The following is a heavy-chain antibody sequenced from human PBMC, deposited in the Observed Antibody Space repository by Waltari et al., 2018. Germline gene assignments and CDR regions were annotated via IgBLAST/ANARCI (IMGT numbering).Heavy chain of an antibody. CDR2: IYYSGST. CDR1: GGSISSYY. V-gene: IGHV4-59*01. CDR3: ASSMITFGGVKLDY. J-gene: IGHJ4*02. Sequence: QVQLQESGPGLVKPSETLTLTCTVSGGSISSYYWSWIRQPPGKGLEWIGYIYYSGSTNYNPSLKSRVTISVDTSKNQFSLKRSSVTAADTAVYYCASSMITFGGVKLDYWGQGTLVTVSS. D-gene: IGHD3-16*01.